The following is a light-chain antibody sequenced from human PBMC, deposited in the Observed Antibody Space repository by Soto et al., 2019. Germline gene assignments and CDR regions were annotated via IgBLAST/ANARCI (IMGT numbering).Light chain of an antibody. CDR1: QSVSSNY. J-gene: IGKJ1*01. CDR2: GVS. CDR3: QQYGTLPWT. Sequence: EIVLTQSPGTRSLSPGERATLSCRASQSVSSNYLAWYQQKPGQAPRLLMYGVSSRASGVPDRFSGSGSGTDFTLSISGLEPEDFAVYSCQQYGTLPWTFGQGTKVDIK. V-gene: IGKV3-20*01.